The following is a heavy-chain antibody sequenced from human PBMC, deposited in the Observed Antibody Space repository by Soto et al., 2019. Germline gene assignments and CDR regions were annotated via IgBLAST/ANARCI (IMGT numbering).Heavy chain of an antibody. CDR2: IYYSGST. D-gene: IGHD6-19*01. J-gene: IGHJ6*02. CDR3: ARLPAVAANDYGMDV. Sequence: SETLSLTCTVSGGSISSSSYYWGWIRQPPGKGLEWIGSIYYSGSTYYNPSLKSRVTISVDTSKNQFSLKLSSVTAADTAVYYCARLPAVAANDYGMDVWGQGTTVTVSS. V-gene: IGHV4-39*01. CDR1: GGSISSSSYY.